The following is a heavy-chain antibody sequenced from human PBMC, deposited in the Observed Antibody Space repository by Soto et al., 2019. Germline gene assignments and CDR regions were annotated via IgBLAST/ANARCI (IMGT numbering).Heavy chain of an antibody. Sequence: QVQLVESGGGVVQPGRSLRLSCAASGFTFSSYGMHWVRQAPGKGLEWVAVISYDGSNKYYADSVKGRFTISRDNSKNTLYLQMNSLRAEDTAVYYCAKLLERGVGECTGAFDIWGQGTMVTVSS. CDR3: AKLLERGVGECTGAFDI. V-gene: IGHV3-30*18. CDR2: ISYDGSNK. D-gene: IGHD1-26*01. CDR1: GFTFSSYG. J-gene: IGHJ3*02.